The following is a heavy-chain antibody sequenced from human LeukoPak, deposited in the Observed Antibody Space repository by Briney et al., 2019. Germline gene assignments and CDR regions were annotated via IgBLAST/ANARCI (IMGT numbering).Heavy chain of an antibody. V-gene: IGHV1-69*01. J-gene: IGHJ6*03. Sequence: SVKVSCKASGGTFSSYAISWVRQAPGQGLEWMGGIIPIFGTANYAQKFQGRVTITADESTSTAYMELSSLRSEDTAVYYCASSPPILLWFGELRFAKDYYMDVWGKGTTVTISS. CDR3: ASSPPILLWFGELRFAKDYYMDV. CDR2: IIPIFGTA. D-gene: IGHD3-10*01. CDR1: GGTFSSYA.